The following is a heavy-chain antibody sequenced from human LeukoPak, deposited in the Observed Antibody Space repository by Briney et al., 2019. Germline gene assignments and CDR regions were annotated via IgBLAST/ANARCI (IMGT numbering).Heavy chain of an antibody. D-gene: IGHD4-17*01. J-gene: IGHJ4*02. V-gene: IGHV1-69*13. CDR1: GGTFSSYA. CDR3: ASDDYGDYLLDY. CDR2: IIPIFGTA. Sequence: ASVKVSCKASGGTFSSYAISWVRQAPGQGLEWMGGIIPIFGTANYAQKFQGRVTITADESTSTAYMELSSLRSEDTAVYYCASDDYGDYLLDYWGQGTLVTVSS.